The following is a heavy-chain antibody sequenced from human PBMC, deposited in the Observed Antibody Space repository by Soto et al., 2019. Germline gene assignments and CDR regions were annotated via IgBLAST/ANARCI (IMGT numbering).Heavy chain of an antibody. Sequence: QVQLQESGPGLVKPSQNLSLICSVSDASIGSGVYYWSWIRRLPGKGLEWIGYVYYSGSTYSNQSLTSRVAMSVDTSRNQFSLRLSSVTAADTAVYHCARGLSGSGSFVSSFDPWRQGTLVTVSS. J-gene: IGHJ5*02. CDR3: ARGLSGSGSFVSSFDP. CDR2: VYYSGST. D-gene: IGHD3-10*01. V-gene: IGHV4-31*03. CDR1: DASIGSGVYY.